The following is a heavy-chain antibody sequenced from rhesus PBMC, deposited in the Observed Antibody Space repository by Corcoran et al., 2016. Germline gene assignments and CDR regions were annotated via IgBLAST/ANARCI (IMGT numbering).Heavy chain of an antibody. CDR2: IYWDDDK. CDR1: GFSLSTSGMG. CDR3: TRVEYYSGSYLAIFDY. Sequence: QVTLKESGPALVKPTQTLTLTCTFSGFSLSTSGMGVGWIRQPPGKALEWLANIYWDDDKYYSTSLKSRLTISKDTSKNQVVLTMTNMDPVDTATYYCTRVEYYSGSYLAIFDYWGQGVLVTVSS. J-gene: IGHJ4*01. D-gene: IGHD3-16*01. V-gene: IGHV2S1*01.